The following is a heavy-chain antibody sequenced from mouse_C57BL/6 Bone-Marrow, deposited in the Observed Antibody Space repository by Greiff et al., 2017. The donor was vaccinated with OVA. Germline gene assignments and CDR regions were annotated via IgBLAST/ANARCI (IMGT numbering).Heavy chain of an antibody. CDR2: IYPGDGDT. CDR3: DRWITTVSGYFDV. V-gene: IGHV1-82*01. D-gene: IGHD1-1*01. CDR1: GYAFSSSW. J-gene: IGHJ1*03. Sequence: VQLQQSGPELVKPGASVKLSCKASGYAFSSSWMNWVKQRPGKGLEWIGRIYPGDGDTNYNGKFKGKATLTAEKSSSTAYMELRSLTSEDSAVYFCDRWITTVSGYFDVWGTGTTVTVSS.